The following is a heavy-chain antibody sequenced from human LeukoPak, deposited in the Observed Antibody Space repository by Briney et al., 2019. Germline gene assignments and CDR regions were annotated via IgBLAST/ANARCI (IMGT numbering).Heavy chain of an antibody. CDR2: ISSSGSTI. D-gene: IGHD3-22*01. CDR3: ARDYHYYDSSGYYPHPYFDY. CDR1: GFTFSDYY. V-gene: IGHV3-11*04. Sequence: PGGSLRLSCAASGFTFSDYYMSWIRQAPGKGLEWVSYISSSGSTIYYADSVKGRFTISRDNAKNSLYLQMNSLRAEDTAVYYCARDYHYYDSSGYYPHPYFDYWGQGTLVIVSS. J-gene: IGHJ4*02.